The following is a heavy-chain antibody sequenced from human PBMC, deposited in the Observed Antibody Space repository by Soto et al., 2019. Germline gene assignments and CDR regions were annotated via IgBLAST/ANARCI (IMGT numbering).Heavy chain of an antibody. D-gene: IGHD6-19*01. CDR3: ARDGAVAGDSNFDY. V-gene: IGHV1-69*06. Sequence: GASVKVSCKASGGTFSSYAISWVRQAPGQGLEWMGGIIPIFGTANYAQKFQGRVTITADKSTSTAYMELSSLRSEDTAVYYCARDGAVAGDSNFDYWGQGTLVTVSS. CDR2: IIPIFGTA. CDR1: GGTFSSYA. J-gene: IGHJ4*02.